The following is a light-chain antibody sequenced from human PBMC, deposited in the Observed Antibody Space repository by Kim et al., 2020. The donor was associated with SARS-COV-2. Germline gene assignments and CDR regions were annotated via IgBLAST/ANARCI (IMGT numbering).Light chain of an antibody. J-gene: IGKJ2*03. Sequence: LSPGERVNLSCRASQSVSSNYLAWYQQRPGQAPRLLIVAASTRATGIPDRFSGSGSGTDFTLTISRLEPEDFAVYFCQQYVSSRYSFGQGTKLEI. CDR1: QSVSSNY. CDR3: QQYVSSRYS. V-gene: IGKV3-20*01. CDR2: AAS.